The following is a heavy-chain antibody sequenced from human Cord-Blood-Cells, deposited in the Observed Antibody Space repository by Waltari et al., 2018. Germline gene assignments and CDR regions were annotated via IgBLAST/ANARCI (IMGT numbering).Heavy chain of an antibody. J-gene: IGHJ6*03. V-gene: IGHV1-69*01. CDR2: IIPIFGTA. CDR3: AINSGSYYYYYYYMDV. Sequence: QVQLVQSGAEVKKPGSSVKCSCKASGGTSSSDAISWVRQAPGQGLEWMGGIIPIFGTANYAQKFQGRVTITADESTSTAYMELSSLRSEDTAVYYCAINSGSYYYYYYYMDVWGKGTTVTVSS. CDR1: GGTSSSDA. D-gene: IGHD1-26*01.